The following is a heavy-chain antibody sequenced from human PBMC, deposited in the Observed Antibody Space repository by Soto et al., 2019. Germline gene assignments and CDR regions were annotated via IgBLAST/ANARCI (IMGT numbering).Heavy chain of an antibody. V-gene: IGHV3-30*03. Sequence: PGESLKISCKGSGYSFTSYWIGWVRQVTGKGLEWVAVIAYDGDTKYYADSVKGRFTISRDNSQNTLYLQMNSLRDDDTAVYYCARKPETGTTVPFDYWGQGTLVTVSS. CDR3: ARKPETGTTVPFDY. CDR1: GYSFTSYW. CDR2: IAYDGDTK. J-gene: IGHJ4*02. D-gene: IGHD1-1*01.